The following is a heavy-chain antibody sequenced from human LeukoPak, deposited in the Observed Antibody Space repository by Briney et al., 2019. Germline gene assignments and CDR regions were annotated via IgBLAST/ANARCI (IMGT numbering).Heavy chain of an antibody. CDR1: GYTFTSYD. CDR3: AREPTGGYYYYMDV. J-gene: IGHJ6*03. V-gene: IGHV1-8*03. CDR2: MNPNSGHT. Sequence: ASVKVSCKASGYTFTSYDINWVRQATGQGLEWMGWMNPNSGHTGYAQKFQGRVTITRNTSISTAYTELSSLRSEDTAVYYCAREPTGGYYYYMDVWGKGTTVTVSS. D-gene: IGHD3-10*01.